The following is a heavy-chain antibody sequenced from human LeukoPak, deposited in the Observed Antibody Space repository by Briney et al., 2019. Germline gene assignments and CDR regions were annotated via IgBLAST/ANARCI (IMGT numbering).Heavy chain of an antibody. CDR2: ISSGGTRT. CDR1: GFTFSSHA. J-gene: IGHJ4*02. CDR3: ARDPGGSHYKHFDY. V-gene: IGHV3-30-3*01. D-gene: IGHD1-26*01. Sequence: GGSLRLSCAASGFTFSSHAMHWVRQAPGKGLEWVAHISSGGTRTYYADSVKGRFTISRDNFKNALYLQTNSLRAEDTAVYYCARDPGGSHYKHFDYWGQGILVTVSS.